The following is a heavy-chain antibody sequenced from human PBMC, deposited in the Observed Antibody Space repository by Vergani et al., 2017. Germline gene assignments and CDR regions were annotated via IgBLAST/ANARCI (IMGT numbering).Heavy chain of an antibody. D-gene: IGHD2-8*01. CDR2: IYWNDDK. CDR3: AHRRVKQSNSVMVYAMRGGEFDY. J-gene: IGHJ4*02. V-gene: IGHV2-5*01. CDR1: GFSLSTSGVG. Sequence: QITLKESGPTLVKPTQTLTLTCTFSGFSLSTSGVGVGWIRQPPGKALEWLALIYWNDDKRYSPSLKSRLTITKYTSKNQVVLTMTNRDPVDTATYYGAHRRVKQSNSVMVYAMRGGEFDYWGQGTLVTVSS.